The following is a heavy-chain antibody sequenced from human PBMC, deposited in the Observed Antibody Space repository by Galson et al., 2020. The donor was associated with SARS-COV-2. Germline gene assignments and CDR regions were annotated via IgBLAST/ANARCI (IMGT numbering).Heavy chain of an antibody. CDR2: FDPEDGET. J-gene: IGHJ5*02. V-gene: IGHV1-24*01. CDR1: GYTLTELS. D-gene: IGHD3-22*01. CDR3: ATSSAVVVANWFDP. Sequence: ASVKVSCKVSGYTLTELSMHWVRQAPGKGFEWMGGFDPEDGETIYAQKFQGRVTMTEDTSTDTAYMELSSLRSEDTAVYYCATSSAVVVANWFDPWGQGTLVTVSS.